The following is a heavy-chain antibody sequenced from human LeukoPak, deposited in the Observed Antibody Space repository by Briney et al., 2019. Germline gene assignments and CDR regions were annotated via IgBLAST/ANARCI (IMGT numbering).Heavy chain of an antibody. D-gene: IGHD6-19*01. CDR3: ATMGEQWLLKNI. CDR1: GFPFDTYP. V-gene: IGHV3-21*01. Sequence: GGSLRLSCAASGFPFDTYPMNWVRQAPGKGLEWVASISSSNSFKNYADSVKGRFTISRDNAQNSLYLQMSGLRAEDTGLYYCATMGEQWLLKNIWGQGTMVIVSS. CDR2: ISSSNSFK. J-gene: IGHJ3*02.